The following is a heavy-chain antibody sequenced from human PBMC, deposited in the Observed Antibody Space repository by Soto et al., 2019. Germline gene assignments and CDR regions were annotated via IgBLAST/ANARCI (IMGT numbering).Heavy chain of an antibody. CDR1: GTSMSGHF. CDR2: GYYSGST. D-gene: IGHD3-10*01. J-gene: IGHJ5*02. CDR3: ARGVYLSLVRTGWFDP. V-gene: IGHV4-59*11. Sequence: NPSETLSLTCTVSGTSMSGHFWSWMRQPPGKGLEWIGYGYYSGSTLYNPSLKSRVTISLDTSKNHLSLRLNSVTSADTAVYYCARGVYLSLVRTGWFDPWGQGTLVTVSS.